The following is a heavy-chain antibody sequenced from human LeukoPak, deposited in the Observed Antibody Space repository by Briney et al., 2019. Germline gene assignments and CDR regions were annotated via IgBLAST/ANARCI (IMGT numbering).Heavy chain of an antibody. D-gene: IGHD3-22*01. CDR3: ARRLLPNWFDP. V-gene: IGHV4-30-2*01. CDR2: IYHSGST. Sequence: SQTLSLTCAVSGGSISSGGYSWSWIRQPPGKGLEWIGYIYHSGSTYYNPSLKSRVTISVDRSKNQFSLKLSSVTAADTAVYYCARRLLPNWFDPRGQGTLVTVSS. CDR1: GGSISSGGYS. J-gene: IGHJ5*02.